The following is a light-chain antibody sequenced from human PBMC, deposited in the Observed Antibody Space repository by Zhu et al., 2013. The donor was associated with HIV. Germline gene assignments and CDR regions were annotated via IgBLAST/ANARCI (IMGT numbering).Light chain of an antibody. J-gene: IGKJ3*01. CDR1: QSVRGDF. CDR3: QQYGDSPFA. CDR2: GAS. V-gene: IGKV3-20*01. Sequence: DIVLTQSPGTLSLSPGERATLSCRASQSVRGDFLAWYQQKPGQAPRVVIYGASSRATGIPDRFSGSGSGTDFTLSISRLEPEDFAVYYCQQYGDSPFAFGPGTKV.